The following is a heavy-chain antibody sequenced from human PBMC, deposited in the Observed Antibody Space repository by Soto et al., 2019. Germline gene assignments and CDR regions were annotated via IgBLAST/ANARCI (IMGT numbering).Heavy chain of an antibody. D-gene: IGHD1-1*01. CDR1: GFTFSSYW. CDR3: ARGGESQLEPVDP. V-gene: IGHV3-7*03. J-gene: IGHJ5*02. Sequence: HPWGSLRLSCAASGFTFSSYWMSWVRQAPGKGLEWVANIKQDGSEKYYVDSVKGRFTISRDNSNSILALQMNSLRAEDTAIYYCARGGESQLEPVDPWGQGTRVTVSS. CDR2: IKQDGSEK.